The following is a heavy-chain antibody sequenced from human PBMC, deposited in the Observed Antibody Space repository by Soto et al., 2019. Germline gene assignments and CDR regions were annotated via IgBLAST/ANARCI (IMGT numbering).Heavy chain of an antibody. J-gene: IGHJ4*02. CDR2: ISYDGNNK. Sequence: QVQLVESGGGVVQPGRSLRLSCAASGFTFSSYGMHWVRQAPGKGLEWVAVISYDGNNKYYADSVKGRFTISRDNSKNTLYLQMNSLRAEDTAVYYCAKSVYNWNDGFFAYWGQGTLVTVSS. CDR3: AKSVYNWNDGFFAY. V-gene: IGHV3-30*18. D-gene: IGHD1-1*01. CDR1: GFTFSSYG.